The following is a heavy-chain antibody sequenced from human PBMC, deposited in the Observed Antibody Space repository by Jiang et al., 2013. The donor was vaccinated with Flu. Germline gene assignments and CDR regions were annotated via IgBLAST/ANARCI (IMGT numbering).Heavy chain of an antibody. D-gene: IGHD5-24*01. Sequence: TCAVSGGSISSGGYSWNWIRQPPGKGLEWIGFIYHSGSTYYNPSLKSRVTISVDRSKNQFSLKLRSVTAADTAVYYCARSLSGGRWLPGQVDYWGQGTLVTVSS. V-gene: IGHV4-30-2*01. CDR2: IYHSGST. CDR3: ARSLSGGRWLPGQVDY. J-gene: IGHJ4*02. CDR1: GGSISSGGYS.